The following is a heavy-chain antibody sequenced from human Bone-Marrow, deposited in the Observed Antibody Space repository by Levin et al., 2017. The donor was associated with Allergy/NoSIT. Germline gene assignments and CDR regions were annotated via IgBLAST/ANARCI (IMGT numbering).Heavy chain of an antibody. J-gene: IGHJ6*02. CDR1: SGSVRHFY. CDR2: ISYSEST. CDR3: AREGWEDAAMVAGMDV. Sequence: SETLSLTCTVSSGSVRHFYWSWIRQPPGKGLEWIGYISYSESTNYNPSLKGRVTISLDTSKNQFSLTLTSLTAADTAVYYCAREGWEDAAMVAGMDVWGQGTTVTVS. V-gene: IGHV4-59*02. D-gene: IGHD5-18*01.